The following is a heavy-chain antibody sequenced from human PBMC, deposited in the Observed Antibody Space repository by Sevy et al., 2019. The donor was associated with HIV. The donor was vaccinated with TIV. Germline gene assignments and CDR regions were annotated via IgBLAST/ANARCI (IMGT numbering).Heavy chain of an antibody. D-gene: IGHD2-8*01. V-gene: IGHV3-23*01. CDR3: AREGCTKPHDY. CDR1: GFTFSKYS. CDR2: FSFGCGKI. Sequence: GGSLRLSCEASGFTFSKYSMSWIRQTPGKGLEWVSTFSFGCGKINYADSVKGRFTISRDDSRNTFYLQMNSLRAEDTAIYYCAREGCTKPHDYWGQGTVASVSS. J-gene: IGHJ4*02.